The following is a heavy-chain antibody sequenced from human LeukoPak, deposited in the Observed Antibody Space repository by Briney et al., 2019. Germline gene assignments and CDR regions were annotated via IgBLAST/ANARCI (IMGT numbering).Heavy chain of an antibody. V-gene: IGHV3-23*01. D-gene: IGHD3-22*01. Sequence: GGSLRLSCAVSGITLSDYGMSWVRQAPGKGLEWVAGISDSGGSRNYADSVKGRFTISRDNPKNTLYLQMNSLRAEDTAVYFCAKRGVVIRVILVGFHKEAYYFDSWGQGALVTVSS. CDR3: AKRGVVIRVILVGFHKEAYYFDS. J-gene: IGHJ4*02. CDR1: GITLSDYG. CDR2: ISDSGGSR.